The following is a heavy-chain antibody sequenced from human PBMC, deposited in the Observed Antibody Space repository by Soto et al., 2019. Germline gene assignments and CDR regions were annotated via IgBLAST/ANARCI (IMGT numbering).Heavy chain of an antibody. CDR1: GGSISSYY. CDR2: IYYSGST. D-gene: IGHD3-3*01. V-gene: IGHV4-59*08. CDR3: ARLVLPADEVGVVIISWFDP. Sequence: SETLSLTCTVSGGSISSYYWSWIRQPPGKGLEWIGYIYYSGSTNYNPSLKSRVTISVDTSKNQFSLKLSSVTAADTAVYYCARLVLPADEVGVVIISWFDPWGQGTLVTVSS. J-gene: IGHJ5*02.